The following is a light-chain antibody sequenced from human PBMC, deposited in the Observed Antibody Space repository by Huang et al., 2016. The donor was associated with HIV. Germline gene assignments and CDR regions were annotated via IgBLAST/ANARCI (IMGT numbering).Light chain of an antibody. CDR2: DSS. CDR3: QQYGSSLYT. J-gene: IGKJ2*01. CDR1: QSVTSNY. Sequence: EIVLTQSPGTLSLSSGDRATLSCRASQSVTSNYLAWYQQKPGQARRLLIYDSSSRATVIPDRFSGSGSGTDFTLTISRLEPEDFAVYYCQQYGSSLYTFGQGTKLDI. V-gene: IGKV3-20*01.